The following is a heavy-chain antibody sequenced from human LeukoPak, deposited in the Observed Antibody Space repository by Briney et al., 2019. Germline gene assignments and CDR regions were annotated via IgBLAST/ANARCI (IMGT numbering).Heavy chain of an antibody. CDR2: IYSSGNT. CDR1: GGSISSSNYY. J-gene: IGHJ5*02. CDR3: ARDHGVTTALNWFDP. V-gene: IGHV4-61*02. Sequence: PSETLSLTCTVSGGSISSSNYYWGWIRQPAGKGLEWIGRIYSSGNTNYNPSLQSRVTLSVDTSKNQFSLRLSSVTAADTAIYYCARDHGVTTALNWFDPWGQGTLVTVSS. D-gene: IGHD3-22*01.